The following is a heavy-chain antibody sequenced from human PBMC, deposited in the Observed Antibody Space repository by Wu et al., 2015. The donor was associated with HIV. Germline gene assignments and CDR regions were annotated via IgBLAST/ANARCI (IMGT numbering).Heavy chain of an antibody. J-gene: IGHJ6*03. CDR1: GGTFSSYA. Sequence: QVQLVQSGAEVKKPGSSVKVSCKASGGTFSSYAISWVRQAPGQGLEWMGGIIPIFGTANYAQKFQGRVTITADESTSTAYMELSSLRSEDTAVYYCARGYCSSTSCYSRISYYYYYMDVWGKGTTVTVSS. CDR2: IIPIFGTA. D-gene: IGHD2-2*02. V-gene: IGHV1-69*12. CDR3: ARGYCSSTSCYSRISYYYYYMDV.